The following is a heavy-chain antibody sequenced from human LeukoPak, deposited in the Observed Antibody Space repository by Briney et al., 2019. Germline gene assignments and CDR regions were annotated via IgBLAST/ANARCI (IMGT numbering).Heavy chain of an antibody. V-gene: IGHV1-8*02. D-gene: IGHD6-6*01. CDR3: ARKHSSSLDY. CDR1: GYTFPNYD. Sequence: ASVKVSCKASGYTFPNYDINWVRQATGQGLEWMGWMNPHTGHTGYAQKFQGRVTMTRNTSISTAYMELSSLRSEDTAVYCCARKHSSSLDYWGQGTLVTVSS. CDR2: MNPHTGHT. J-gene: IGHJ4*02.